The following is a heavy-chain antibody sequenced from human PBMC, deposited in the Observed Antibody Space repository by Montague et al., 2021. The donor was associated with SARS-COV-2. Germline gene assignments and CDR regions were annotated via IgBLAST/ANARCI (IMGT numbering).Heavy chain of an antibody. CDR1: GFSFSSYA. D-gene: IGHD4-23*01. V-gene: IGHV3-30-3*01. CDR2: VSFDGNDR. J-gene: IGHJ5*02. Sequence: SLRLSCAVSGFSFSSYAMHWVRQPPGKGLEWLAVVSFDGNDRYYAGSLRGRFTISRDNSKDTLYLQLTDLRSDDTGVYYCARVAQLLLGNPQNLFDPWGQGTLVTVST. CDR3: ARVAQLLLGNPQNLFDP.